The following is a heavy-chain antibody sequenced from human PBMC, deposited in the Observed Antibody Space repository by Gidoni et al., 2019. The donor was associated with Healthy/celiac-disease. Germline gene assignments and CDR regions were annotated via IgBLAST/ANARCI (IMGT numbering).Heavy chain of an antibody. CDR3: ARQDYGDYGFYFDY. D-gene: IGHD4-17*01. Sequence: EVQLVETGGGLIQPGGSLRLSCAASGFPVSSNYMSWVRQAPGKGLEWVSVIYSGGSTYYADSVKGRFTISRDNSKNTLYLQMNSLRAEDTAVYYCARQDYGDYGFYFDYWGQGTLVTVSS. CDR1: GFPVSSNY. J-gene: IGHJ4*02. V-gene: IGHV3-53*02. CDR2: IYSGGST.